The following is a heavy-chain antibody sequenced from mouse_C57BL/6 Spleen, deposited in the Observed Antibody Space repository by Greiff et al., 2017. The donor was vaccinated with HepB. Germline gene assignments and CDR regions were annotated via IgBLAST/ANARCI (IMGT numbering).Heavy chain of an antibody. Sequence: VQLQQPGTELVKPGASVKLSCKASGYTFTSYWMHWVKQRPGQGLEWIGNINPSNGGTNYNEKFKSKATLTVDKSSSTAYMQLSSLTSEDSAVYYCARWGGYYGEKFAYWGQGTLVTVSA. J-gene: IGHJ3*01. V-gene: IGHV1-53*01. CDR3: ARWGGYYGEKFAY. CDR2: INPSNGGT. D-gene: IGHD2-3*01. CDR1: GYTFTSYW.